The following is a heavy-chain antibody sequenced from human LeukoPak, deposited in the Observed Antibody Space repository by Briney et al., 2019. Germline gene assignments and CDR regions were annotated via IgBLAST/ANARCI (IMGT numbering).Heavy chain of an antibody. CDR3: ATDDYSGLLDY. J-gene: IGHJ4*02. V-gene: IGHV1-69-2*01. Sequence: GASVKVSRKVSGYTFTDYYMHWVQQAPGKGLEWMGLVDPEDGETIYAEKFQGGVTITADTSTDTAYMELSSLRSEDTAVYYCATDDYSGLLDYWGQGTLVTVSS. CDR1: GYTFTDYY. CDR2: VDPEDGET. D-gene: IGHD4-11*01.